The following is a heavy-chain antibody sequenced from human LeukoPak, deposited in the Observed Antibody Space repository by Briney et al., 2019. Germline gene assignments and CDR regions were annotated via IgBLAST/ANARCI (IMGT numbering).Heavy chain of an antibody. D-gene: IGHD6-19*01. CDR2: ISYDGSNK. Sequence: GGSLRLSCAASGFTFSSYAMHWVRQAPGKGLEWVAVISYDGSNKYYADSVKGRFTISRDNSKNTLYLQMNSQRAEDTAVYYCAGLREQWLEHRPFDYWGQGTLVTVSS. J-gene: IGHJ4*02. CDR1: GFTFSSYA. V-gene: IGHV3-30-3*01. CDR3: AGLREQWLEHRPFDY.